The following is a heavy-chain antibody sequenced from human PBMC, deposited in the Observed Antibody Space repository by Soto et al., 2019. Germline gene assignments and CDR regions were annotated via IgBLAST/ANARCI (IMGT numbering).Heavy chain of an antibody. D-gene: IGHD2-21*01. CDR3: ARGLKNYYGVDV. V-gene: IGHV3-74*01. CDR1: GFSFSTYW. CDR2: IKGDGSTT. Sequence: EVQLVESGGGLLQPGGSLRLSCAASGFSFSTYWMHWVRQAQGKGLVWVSRIKGDGSTTTYADSVKGRFTISRDNAKNTLYLQMNSLGAEDTAVYYCARGLKNYYGVDVWGQGTTVTVSS. J-gene: IGHJ6*02.